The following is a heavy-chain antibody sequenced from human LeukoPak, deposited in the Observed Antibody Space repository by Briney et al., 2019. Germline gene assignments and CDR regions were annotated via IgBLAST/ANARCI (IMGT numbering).Heavy chain of an antibody. D-gene: IGHD6-6*01. CDR2: IYPGDSDT. J-gene: IGHJ4*02. CDR3: ARRYSSSSNGDY. Sequence: GESLKISCKGSGYSFASYWIGWVRQMPGKGLEWMGIIYPGDSDTRYSPSFQGQVTISADKSISTAYPQWSALKASDTAMYYCARRYSSSSNGDYWGQGTLVTVSS. V-gene: IGHV5-51*01. CDR1: GYSFASYW.